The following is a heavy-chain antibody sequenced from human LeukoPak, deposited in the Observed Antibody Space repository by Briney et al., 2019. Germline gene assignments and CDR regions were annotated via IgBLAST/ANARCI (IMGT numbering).Heavy chain of an antibody. CDR2: INHSGST. CDR1: GGSFSGYY. D-gene: IGHD3-10*01. CDR3: ARGVKRLTMFDY. V-gene: IGHV4-34*01. J-gene: IGHJ4*02. Sequence: SETLSLTCAVYGGSFSGYYWSWIRQPPGKGLEWIGEINHSGSTNYNPSLKSRVTISVDTSKNQFSLKLSSVTAADTAVYYRARGVKRLTMFDYWGQGTLVTVSS.